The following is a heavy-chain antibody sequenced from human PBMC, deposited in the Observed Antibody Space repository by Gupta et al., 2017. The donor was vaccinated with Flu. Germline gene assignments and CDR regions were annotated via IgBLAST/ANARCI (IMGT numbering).Heavy chain of an antibody. D-gene: IGHD3-3*01. CDR1: GGSISSGSYY. CDR2: IYTSGST. V-gene: IGHV4-61*02. Sequence: QVQLQESGPGLVKPSQTLSLPCTVSGGSISSGSYYSSWIRQPAGKGLEWIGRIYTSGSTNYNPSLKSRVTISVDTSKNQFSLKLSSVTAADTAVYYCAREAPYYDFWSGPGLAGGNDYWGQGTLVTVSS. CDR3: AREAPYYDFWSGPGLAGGNDY. J-gene: IGHJ4*02.